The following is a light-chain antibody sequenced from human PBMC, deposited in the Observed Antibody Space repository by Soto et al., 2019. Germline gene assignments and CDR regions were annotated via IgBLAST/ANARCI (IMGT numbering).Light chain of an antibody. CDR1: SSDVGAYNY. V-gene: IGLV2-14*01. CDR2: EVS. J-gene: IGLJ2*01. Sequence: QSALTQPASVSGSPGQSITISCTGTSSDVGAYNYVSWYQQYPGKAPKLMIYEVSNRPSGVSNRFSGSKSGNTASLTISGLQAEDEADYYCGTHTVSSTLLFGGGTKVTVL. CDR3: GTHTVSSTLL.